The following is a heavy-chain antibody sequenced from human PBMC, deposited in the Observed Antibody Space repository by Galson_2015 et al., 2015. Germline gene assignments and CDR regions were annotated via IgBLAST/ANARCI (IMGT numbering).Heavy chain of an antibody. CDR3: ARVWGATTPFDY. D-gene: IGHD1-26*01. Sequence: ETLSLTCTVSGGSISSSSYYWGWIRQPPGKWLEWIGSIYYSGSTYYNPSLKSRVTISVDTSKNQFSLKLSSVTAADTAVYYCARVWGATTPFDYWGQGTLVTVSS. CDR1: GGSISSSSYY. V-gene: IGHV4-39*01. CDR2: IYYSGST. J-gene: IGHJ4*02.